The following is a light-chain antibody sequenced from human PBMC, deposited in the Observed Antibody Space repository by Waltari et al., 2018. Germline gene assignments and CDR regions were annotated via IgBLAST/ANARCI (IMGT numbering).Light chain of an antibody. V-gene: IGLV4-69*01. J-gene: IGLJ3*02. CDR2: VNSDGSH. Sequence: QLVLTQSPSASASLGASVKLTCTLSSGHSSNIIAWHQQQPEKGPRFLMKVNSDGSHSKGDEIPDRFSGSSSGAERYLTISSPQSEDEADYYCQTGGHGTWVVGGGTKLTVL. CDR1: SGHSSNI. CDR3: QTGGHGTWV.